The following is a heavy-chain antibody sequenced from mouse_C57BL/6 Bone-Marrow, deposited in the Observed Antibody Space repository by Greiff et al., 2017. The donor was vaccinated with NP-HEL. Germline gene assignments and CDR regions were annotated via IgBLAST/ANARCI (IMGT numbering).Heavy chain of an antibody. CDR1: GFTFSSYA. Sequence: VQLVESGGGLVKPGGSLKLSCAASGFTFSSYAMSWVRQTPEKRLEWVATISDGGSYTYYPDNVKGRFTISRDNAKNNLYLQMSHLKSEDTAMYYCARDPGTTVVADYAMDYWGQGTSVTVSS. J-gene: IGHJ4*01. D-gene: IGHD1-1*01. V-gene: IGHV5-4*01. CDR2: ISDGGSYT. CDR3: ARDPGTTVVADYAMDY.